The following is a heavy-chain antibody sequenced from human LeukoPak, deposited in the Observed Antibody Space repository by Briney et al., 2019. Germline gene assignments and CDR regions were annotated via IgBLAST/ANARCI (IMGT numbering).Heavy chain of an antibody. J-gene: IGHJ3*02. Sequence: SETLSLTCTVSGGSISSYYWSWIRQPPGKGLEWIGYIYYSGSTNYNPSLKSRVTISVDTSKNQFSLKLSSVTAADTAVYYCARWDYEKAFDIWGQGTMVTVSS. D-gene: IGHD3-22*01. V-gene: IGHV4-59*01. CDR2: IYYSGST. CDR1: GGSISSYY. CDR3: ARWDYEKAFDI.